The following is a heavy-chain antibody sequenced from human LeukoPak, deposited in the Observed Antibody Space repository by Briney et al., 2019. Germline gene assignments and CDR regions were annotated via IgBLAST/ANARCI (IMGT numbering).Heavy chain of an antibody. CDR1: GGTFSSYA. D-gene: IGHD3-3*01. V-gene: IGHV1-69*13. Sequence: SVKVSCKASGGTFSSYAISWVRQAPGQGLEWMGGIIPIFGTANYAQKFQGRVTITADESTSTAYMELSSLRSEDTAVYYCAREYDFWSGYFDYWGQGTLVTVSS. J-gene: IGHJ4*02. CDR3: AREYDFWSGYFDY. CDR2: IIPIFGTA.